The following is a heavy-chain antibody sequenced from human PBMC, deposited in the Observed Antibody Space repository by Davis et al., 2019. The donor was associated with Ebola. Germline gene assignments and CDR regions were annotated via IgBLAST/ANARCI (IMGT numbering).Heavy chain of an antibody. Sequence: SETLSLTCTVSGGSISSSSYYWGWIRQPPGKGLEWIGSIYYSGSTYYNPSLKSRVTISVDTSKNQFSLKLSSVTAADTAVYYCARRGGQLDPFDYWGQGTLVTVSS. D-gene: IGHD6-6*01. CDR3: ARRGGQLDPFDY. J-gene: IGHJ4*02. V-gene: IGHV4-39*01. CDR2: IYYSGST. CDR1: GGSISSSSYY.